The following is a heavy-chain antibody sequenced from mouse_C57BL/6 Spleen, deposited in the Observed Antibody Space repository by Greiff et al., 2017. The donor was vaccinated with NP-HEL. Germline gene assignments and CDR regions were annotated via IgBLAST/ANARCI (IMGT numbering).Heavy chain of an antibody. Sequence: EVQGVESGGDLVKPGGSLKLSCAASGFTFSSYGMSWVRQTPDKRLEWVATISSGGSYTYYPASGKGRFTISRDNAKNTLYLHMSRLKAEDTAMYYCARQTGGGFAYWGQGTLVTVSA. CDR2: ISSGGSYT. CDR1: GFTFSSYG. V-gene: IGHV5-6*01. CDR3: ARQTGGGFAY. J-gene: IGHJ3*01.